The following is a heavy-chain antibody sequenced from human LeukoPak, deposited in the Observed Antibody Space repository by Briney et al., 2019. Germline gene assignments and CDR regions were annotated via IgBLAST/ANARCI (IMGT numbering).Heavy chain of an antibody. D-gene: IGHD1-26*01. CDR1: GFTFTKSA. CDR2: IVVGSGNT. Sequence: SVKVSCKASGFTFTKSAMQWVRQARGQRLEWIGWIVVGSGNTDYAQKFQVRVTITRDLSTGTTYLEVSSLRSDDTAVYYCAASLGSTTGDYYLDAWGQGTRVTVSS. CDR3: AASLGSTTGDYYLDA. J-gene: IGHJ4*02. V-gene: IGHV1-58*02.